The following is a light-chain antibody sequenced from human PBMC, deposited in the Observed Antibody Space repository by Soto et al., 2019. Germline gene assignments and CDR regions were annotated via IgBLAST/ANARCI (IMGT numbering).Light chain of an antibody. CDR3: QQRSNGPPIT. Sequence: EIVFTQSPATLSLSPGERAILSCRASRSVSTFLAWFQQKPGQAPRLLIYDASNRATGIPARFSGGGSGTDFTLTIDNLEPEDFAIYYCQQRSNGPPITFGQGTRLEI. CDR1: RSVSTF. J-gene: IGKJ5*01. CDR2: DAS. V-gene: IGKV3-11*01.